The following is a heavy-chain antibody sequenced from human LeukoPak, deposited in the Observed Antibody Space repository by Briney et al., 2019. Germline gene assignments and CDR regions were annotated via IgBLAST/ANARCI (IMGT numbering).Heavy chain of an antibody. D-gene: IGHD2-15*01. CDR3: ARQQCNGGSCYSRAIWFDP. CDR1: GGSISSSSYY. Sequence: SETLSLTCTVSGGSISSSSYYWGWIRQPPGKGLEWIASIYYTGNTYYNPSLKRRVTVSVDTSKNQFSLNLNSVTAADTAMYYCARQQCNGGSCYSRAIWFDPWGQGTLVTVSS. V-gene: IGHV4-39*01. J-gene: IGHJ5*02. CDR2: IYYTGNT.